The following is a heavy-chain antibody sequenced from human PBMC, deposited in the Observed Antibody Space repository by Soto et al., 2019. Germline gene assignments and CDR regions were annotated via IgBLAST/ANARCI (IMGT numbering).Heavy chain of an antibody. Sequence: EVQLVESGGGLVQPGGSLRLSCAASGFTFSSYWMHWVRQAPGKGLVWVSRINSDGSSTSYADSVKGRFTISRDNAKNTLYLQMNSLRAEDTAVYYCASGYYTQYYYYGMDVWGQGTTVTVSS. CDR1: GFTFSSYW. CDR2: INSDGSST. J-gene: IGHJ6*02. D-gene: IGHD3-3*01. V-gene: IGHV3-74*01. CDR3: ASGYYTQYYYYGMDV.